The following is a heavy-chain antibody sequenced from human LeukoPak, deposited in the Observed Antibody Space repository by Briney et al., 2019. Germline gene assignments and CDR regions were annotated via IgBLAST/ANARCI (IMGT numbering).Heavy chain of an antibody. D-gene: IGHD3-16*01. CDR3: ARGAPLESLGDAFDI. J-gene: IGHJ3*02. CDR2: IKQDGSEK. Sequence: PGGSLRLSCAASGFTFSSYWMSWVRQAPGKGLEWVANIKQDGSEKYYVDSVKGRFTISRDNAKNSLYLQMNSLRAEDTAVYYCARGAPLESLGDAFDIWGQGTMVTVSS. CDR1: GFTFSSYW. V-gene: IGHV3-7*01.